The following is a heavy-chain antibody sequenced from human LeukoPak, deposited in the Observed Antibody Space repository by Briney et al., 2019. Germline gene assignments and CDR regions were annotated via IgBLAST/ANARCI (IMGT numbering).Heavy chain of an antibody. CDR1: GGTFSSYA. J-gene: IGHJ5*02. CDR2: IIPIFGTA. D-gene: IGHD3-3*01. V-gene: IGHV1-69*01. CDR3: ARDPDNYDFWSGYSLDP. Sequence: SVKVSCKASGGTFSSYAIRWLRQAPGQGLEWMGGIIPIFGTANYAQKFQGRVTITADESTSTAYMELSSLRSEDTAVYYCARDPDNYDFWSGYSLDPWGQGTLVTVSS.